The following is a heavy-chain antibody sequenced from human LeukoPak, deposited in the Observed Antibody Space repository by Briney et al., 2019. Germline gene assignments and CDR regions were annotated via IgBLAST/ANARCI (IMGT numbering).Heavy chain of an antibody. CDR3: ARAYSSGTGFDY. CDR1: GGTFSSYA. J-gene: IGHJ4*02. Sequence: GASVKVSCKASGGTFSSYAISWVRQAPGQGLEWMGRIIPIFGIANYAQKFRGRVTITADKSTSTAYMELSSLRSEDTAVYYCARAYSSGTGFDYWGQGTLVTVSS. V-gene: IGHV1-69*04. D-gene: IGHD6-19*01. CDR2: IIPIFGIA.